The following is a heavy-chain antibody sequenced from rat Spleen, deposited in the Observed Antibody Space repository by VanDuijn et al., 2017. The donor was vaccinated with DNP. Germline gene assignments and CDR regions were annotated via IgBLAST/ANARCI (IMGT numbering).Heavy chain of an antibody. CDR1: GFTFNNYW. J-gene: IGHJ4*01. CDR2: ITHTGGST. CDR3: AKTEFTIAARGVMDA. Sequence: EVQVVESGGGLVQPGRSLKLSCITSGFTFNNYWMNWIRQTPGKGLEWVASITHTGGSTYYPDSVKGRFTISRDNAKSTLYLQMDSLRSEDTATYYCAKTEFTIAARGVMDAWGQGASVTVSS. D-gene: IGHD1-2*01. V-gene: IGHV5-31*01.